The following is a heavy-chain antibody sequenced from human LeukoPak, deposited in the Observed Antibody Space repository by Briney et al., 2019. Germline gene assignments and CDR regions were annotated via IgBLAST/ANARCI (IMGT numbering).Heavy chain of an antibody. CDR3: AKDAPSDGSGWYVNFDY. CDR2: ISGSGGGT. CDR1: EFTFSSYA. Sequence: GGSLRLSCAGSEFTFSSYAMSWVRQAPGKGLEWVSAISGSGGGTYYADSVKGRFTISRDNSKKTLYLQMNSLRAEDTAVYYCAKDAPSDGSGWYVNFDYWGQGTLVTVSS. V-gene: IGHV3-23*01. J-gene: IGHJ4*02. D-gene: IGHD6-19*01.